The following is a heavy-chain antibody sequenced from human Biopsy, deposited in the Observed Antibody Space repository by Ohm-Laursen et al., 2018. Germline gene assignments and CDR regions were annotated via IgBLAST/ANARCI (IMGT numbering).Heavy chain of an antibody. CDR2: ICYDGTNE. Sequence: SLGLSCAASGFTFGHYAMHWVRQAPGKGLEWISLICYDGTNEDYADSVKGRFTISRDNSKNTLYLQINTLTLEDTAFYYCARGLSSGWYGYFDVWGRGTLVTVPS. V-gene: IGHV3-33*04. J-gene: IGHJ2*01. D-gene: IGHD6-19*01. CDR1: GFTFGHYA. CDR3: ARGLSSGWYGYFDV.